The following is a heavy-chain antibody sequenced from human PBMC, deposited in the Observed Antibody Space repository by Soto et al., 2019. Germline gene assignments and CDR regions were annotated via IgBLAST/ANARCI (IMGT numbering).Heavy chain of an antibody. J-gene: IGHJ4*02. D-gene: IGHD6-19*01. CDR2: INHSGST. V-gene: IGHV4-34*01. Sequence: SETLSLTCAVYGGSFSGYYWSWIRQPPGKGLEWIGEINHSGSTKYNPSLKSRVTISVDTSKNQFSLKLSSVTAADTAVYYCAREGGSEKRFDNWGQGTLVTVSS. CDR3: AREGGSEKRFDN. CDR1: GGSFSGYY.